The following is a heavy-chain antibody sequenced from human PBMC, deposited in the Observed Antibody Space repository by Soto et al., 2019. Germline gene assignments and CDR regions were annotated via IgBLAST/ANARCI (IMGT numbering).Heavy chain of an antibody. V-gene: IGHV4-59*01. J-gene: IGHJ5*02. CDR1: GGSISGYY. Sequence: PSETLSLTCTVSGGSISGYYWSWIRQPPGKGLEWIGYISYSGSTNYSPSLKSRVTISVDMSKNQFSLKLSSVTAADTAVYYCARETDYGDSNWFDPWGQGTLVTVSS. D-gene: IGHD4-17*01. CDR2: ISYSGST. CDR3: ARETDYGDSNWFDP.